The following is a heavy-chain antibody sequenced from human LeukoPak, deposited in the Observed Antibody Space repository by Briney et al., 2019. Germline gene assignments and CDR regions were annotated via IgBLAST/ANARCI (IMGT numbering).Heavy chain of an antibody. Sequence: GGSLPLSCAASGFTFSSYAMSWLRQAPGKGLEWVSAISGSGGSTYYANSVKGRFTISRDNSKNTLYLQMNSLRAEDTAVYYCAKDPGVVDTAMAPGPVWGQGTLVTVSS. D-gene: IGHD5-18*01. J-gene: IGHJ4*02. CDR1: GFTFSSYA. V-gene: IGHV3-23*01. CDR2: ISGSGGST. CDR3: AKDPGVVDTAMAPGPV.